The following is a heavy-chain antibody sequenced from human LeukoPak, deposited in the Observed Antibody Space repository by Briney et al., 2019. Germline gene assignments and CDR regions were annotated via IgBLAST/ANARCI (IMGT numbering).Heavy chain of an antibody. D-gene: IGHD2-2*01. V-gene: IGHV4-4*07. Sequence: PSETLSLTCTVSGGSISSYYWSWVRQPAGKGLEWIGRIYTSGSTNYNTSLKSRVTMSVDTSKNQFSLKLSSVTAADTAVYYCARAIVVVPAAHWFDPWGQGTLVTVSS. J-gene: IGHJ5*02. CDR3: ARAIVVVPAAHWFDP. CDR1: GGSISSYY. CDR2: IYTSGST.